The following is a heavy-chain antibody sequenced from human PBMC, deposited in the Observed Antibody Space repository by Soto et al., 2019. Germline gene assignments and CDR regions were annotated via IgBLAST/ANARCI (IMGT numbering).Heavy chain of an antibody. Sequence: SGPTLVNPTQTLTLTCTFAGFSLSTSGVGVGWIRQPPGKALEWLALIYWNDDKRYSPSLKSRLTITKDTSKNQVVLTMTNMDPVDTATYYCAHRPSGWYLFDYWGQGTLVTVSS. CDR2: IYWNDDK. D-gene: IGHD6-19*01. CDR1: GFSLSTSGVG. J-gene: IGHJ4*02. V-gene: IGHV2-5*01. CDR3: AHRPSGWYLFDY.